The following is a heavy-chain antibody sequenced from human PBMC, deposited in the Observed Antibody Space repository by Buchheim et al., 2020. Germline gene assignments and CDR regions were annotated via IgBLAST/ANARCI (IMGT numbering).Heavy chain of an antibody. J-gene: IGHJ3*02. CDR1: GFTFSSYG. CDR3: AREGLRYFDWLLHDAFDI. Sequence: QVQLVESGGGVVQPGRSLRLSCAASGFTFSSYGMHWVRQAPGKGLEWVAVIWYDGSNKYYADSVKGRFTISRDNSQNTLYLQMNSLRAEDTAVYYCAREGLRYFDWLLHDAFDIWGQGT. CDR2: IWYDGSNK. V-gene: IGHV3-33*01. D-gene: IGHD3-9*01.